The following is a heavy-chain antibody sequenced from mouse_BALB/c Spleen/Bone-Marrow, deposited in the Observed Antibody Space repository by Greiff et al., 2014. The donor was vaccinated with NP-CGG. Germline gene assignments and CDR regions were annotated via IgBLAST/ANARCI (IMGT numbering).Heavy chain of an antibody. J-gene: IGHJ4*01. CDR3: AREVAMDY. Sequence: EVQLQQSGGGLVKPGGSLKLSCAASGFTFSDYYMYWVRQTPEKRLEWVATISDGGSYTYYPDSVKGRFTISRDNAKNNLYLQMRSLKSEDTAMYYCAREVAMDYWGQGTSVTVSS. CDR2: ISDGGSYT. V-gene: IGHV5-4*02. CDR1: GFTFSDYY.